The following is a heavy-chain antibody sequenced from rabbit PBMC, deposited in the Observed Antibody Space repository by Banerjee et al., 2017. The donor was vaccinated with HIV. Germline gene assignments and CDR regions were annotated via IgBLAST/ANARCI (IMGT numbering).Heavy chain of an antibody. V-gene: IGHV1S45*01. Sequence: QEQLVESGGGLVQPGGSLKLSCKASGFDFSRYGVSWVRQAPGKGLEWIGCIYTGSNSAYYASWAKGRFTISKTSSTTVTLQMTSLTAADTATYFCARAYPGYGGYAYALYYYGMDLWGQGTLVTVS. J-gene: IGHJ6*01. CDR2: IYTGSNSA. D-gene: IGHD6-1*01. CDR3: ARAYPGYGGYAYALYYYGMDL. CDR1: GFDFSRYG.